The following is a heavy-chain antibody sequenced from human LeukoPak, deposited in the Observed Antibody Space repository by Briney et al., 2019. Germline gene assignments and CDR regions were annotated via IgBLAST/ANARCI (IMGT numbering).Heavy chain of an antibody. CDR3: ARDVGTLDTAMVSFEY. V-gene: IGHV4-39*07. D-gene: IGHD5-18*01. CDR2: IYYSGST. Sequence: SETLSLTCTVSGGSISSSTYYWGWIRQPPGKGLEWIGSIYYSGSTYYNPSLKSRVTISVDTSKNQFSLKLSSVTAADTAVYYCARDVGTLDTAMVSFEYWGQGTLVTVSS. CDR1: GGSISSSTYY. J-gene: IGHJ4*02.